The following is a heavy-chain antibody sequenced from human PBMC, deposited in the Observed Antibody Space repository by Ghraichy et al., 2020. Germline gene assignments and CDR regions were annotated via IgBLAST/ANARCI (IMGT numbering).Heavy chain of an antibody. CDR3: ARDPHYCSSTSCYRGYYYYGMAV. Sequence: SETLSLTCAISGDSVSSNSAAWNWIRQSPSRGLEWLGRTYYRSKWYNDYAVSVKSRITINPDTSKNQFSLQLNSVTSEDTAVYYCARDPHYCSSTSCYRGYYYYGMAVWGQGTTVTVSS. V-gene: IGHV6-1*01. D-gene: IGHD2-2*02. J-gene: IGHJ6*02. CDR1: GDSVSSNSAA. CDR2: TYYRSKWYN.